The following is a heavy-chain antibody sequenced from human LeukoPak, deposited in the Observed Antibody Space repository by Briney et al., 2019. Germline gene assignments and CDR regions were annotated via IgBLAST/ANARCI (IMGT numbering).Heavy chain of an antibody. CDR3: ARGCAYYDFWSGYYGNWFDP. Sequence: TSETLSLTCAVYGGSFSGYYWSWIRQPPGKGLDWIGEINHSGSTNYNPSLKSRVTISVDTSKNQFSLKLSSVTAADTAVYYCARGCAYYDFWSGYYGNWFDPWGQGTLVTVSS. CDR1: GGSFSGYY. J-gene: IGHJ5*02. D-gene: IGHD3-3*01. CDR2: INHSGST. V-gene: IGHV4-34*01.